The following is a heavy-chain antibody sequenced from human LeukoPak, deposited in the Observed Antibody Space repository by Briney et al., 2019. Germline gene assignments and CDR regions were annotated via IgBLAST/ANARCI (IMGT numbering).Heavy chain of an antibody. CDR2: ISSSSRDI. CDR1: GFTFTSYA. J-gene: IGHJ4*02. Sequence: PGGSLRLSCAASGFTFTSYAMNWVRQAPGKGLEWDSSISSSSRDINYADSVKGRFTISRDNAWNSLYLQMNSLRAEDTAVYYCARDSDSSGHYYMDYFDYWGQGALVTVSS. V-gene: IGHV3-21*01. CDR3: ARDSDSSGHYYMDYFDY. D-gene: IGHD3-22*01.